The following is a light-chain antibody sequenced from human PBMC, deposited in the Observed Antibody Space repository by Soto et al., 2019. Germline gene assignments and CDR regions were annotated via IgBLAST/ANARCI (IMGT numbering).Light chain of an antibody. CDR2: RDS. V-gene: IGLV3-9*01. CDR3: QVWDSSTVV. J-gene: IGLJ2*01. CDR1: NIGSKN. Sequence: SYELTQPLSVSVALGQTARITCGGNNIGSKNVHWYQQKPGQAPVVVIYRDSNRPSRIPERFSGSNSGNTATLTISRAQAGDEADYYCQVWDSSTVVFGGGTKLTVL.